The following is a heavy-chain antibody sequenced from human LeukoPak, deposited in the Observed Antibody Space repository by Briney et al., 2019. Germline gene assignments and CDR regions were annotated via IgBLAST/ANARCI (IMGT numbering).Heavy chain of an antibody. V-gene: IGHV3-21*01. D-gene: IGHD3-10*01. CDR1: GFTFKSYR. CDR3: AGPGASDYGMDV. CDR2: ISSRSSYI. J-gene: IGHJ6*02. Sequence: GGSLRLSCAASGFTFKSYRMHWVRHAPGEGLEWVSSISSRSSYIYSADSVKGRFTISRDSAKISLYLQMNSLRAEDTAVYYCAGPGASDYGMDVWGQGTTVTVSS.